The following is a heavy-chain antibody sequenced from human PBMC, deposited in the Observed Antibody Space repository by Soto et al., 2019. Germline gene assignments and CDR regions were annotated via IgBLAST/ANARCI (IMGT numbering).Heavy chain of an antibody. CDR1: GDSVSSDSSA. V-gene: IGHV6-1*01. CDR2: TYYRSKWFH. CDR3: ARAPPVIGSNWFDP. Sequence: SQTLSLTCAISGDSVSSDSSAWNCISQSPSRGLEWLGRTYYRSKWFHDYAVSVKSRIIIDPDTSKNQFSLQLNSVTPEDTAVYYCARAPPVIGSNWFDPWGQGTLVTVSS. D-gene: IGHD2-21*01. J-gene: IGHJ5*02.